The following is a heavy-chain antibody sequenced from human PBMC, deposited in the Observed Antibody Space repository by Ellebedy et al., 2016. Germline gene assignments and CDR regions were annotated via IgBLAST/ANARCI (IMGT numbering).Heavy chain of an antibody. CDR3: VTRRNGAFDF. D-gene: IGHD4-11*01. V-gene: IGHV3-53*01. CDR1: GFSVTSND. Sequence: GESLKISXAASGFSVTSNDMSWVRQAPGRVLELVSLMYAGGSEYYADSVKGRFAITRDTSMNILYLHMNVLEGGDTALYYCVTRRNGAFDFWGQGTMVSVSS. CDR2: MYAGGSE. J-gene: IGHJ3*01.